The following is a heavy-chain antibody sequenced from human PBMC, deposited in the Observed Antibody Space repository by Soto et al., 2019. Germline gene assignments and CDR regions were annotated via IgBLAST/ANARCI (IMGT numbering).Heavy chain of an antibody. CDR1: GGTFSSYT. V-gene: IGHV1-69*02. D-gene: IGHD2-2*01. CDR2: IIPILGIA. J-gene: IGHJ6*03. Sequence: QVQLVQSGAEVKKPGSSVKVSCKASGGTFSSYTISWARQAPGQGLEWMGRIIPILGIANYAQKFQSRVTITADKSTSTAYMELSSLRSEDTAVYYCARAMYCSSTSCYGNFDYYYYYMDVWGKGTTVTVSS. CDR3: ARAMYCSSTSCYGNFDYYYYYMDV.